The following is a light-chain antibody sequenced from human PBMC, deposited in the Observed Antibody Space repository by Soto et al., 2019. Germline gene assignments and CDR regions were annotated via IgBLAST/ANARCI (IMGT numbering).Light chain of an antibody. V-gene: IGKV3-11*01. CDR2: DAS. CDR1: QSVSSY. CDR3: QQRSNWPPWT. J-gene: IGKJ1*01. Sequence: EIVLTQSPANLSLSPGERATLSCRASQSVSSYLAWYQQKPGQAPRLLIYDASNRATGIPARFSGSGSGTDFTLTISSLEPEDFADYYCQQRSNWPPWTFGQGTKVEIK.